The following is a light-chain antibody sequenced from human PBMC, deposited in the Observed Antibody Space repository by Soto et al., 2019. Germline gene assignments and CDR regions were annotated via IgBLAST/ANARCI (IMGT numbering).Light chain of an antibody. Sequence: EIVMTQSPATLSVSPGERATLSCRASQSVSSNLAWYQQKPGQAPRLLIYGASTRATGIPVRFSGSGSGTEFTLTISSLQSEDFAVYYCQQYNNWAPWTFGQGIKVEIK. CDR1: QSVSSN. CDR2: GAS. CDR3: QQYNNWAPWT. J-gene: IGKJ1*01. V-gene: IGKV3-15*01.